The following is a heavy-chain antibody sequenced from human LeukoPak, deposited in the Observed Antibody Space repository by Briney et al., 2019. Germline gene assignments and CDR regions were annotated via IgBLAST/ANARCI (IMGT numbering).Heavy chain of an antibody. CDR2: IYYSGST. D-gene: IGHD3-10*01. Sequence: SETLSLTCTVSGGSISSYYWSWIRQPPGKGLEWIGYIYYSGSTNYNPSLKSRVTMSVDTSKNQFSLKLSSVTAADTAVYYCARVAVRGGHYYYYYMDVWGKGTTVTISS. J-gene: IGHJ6*03. CDR1: GGSISSYY. V-gene: IGHV4-59*12. CDR3: ARVAVRGGHYYYYYMDV.